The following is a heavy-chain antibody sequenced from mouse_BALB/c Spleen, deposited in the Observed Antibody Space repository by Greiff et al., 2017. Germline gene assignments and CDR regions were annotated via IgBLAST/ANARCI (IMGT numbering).Heavy chain of an antibody. CDR2: IDTSDSYT. Sequence: VQLQQPGAELVMPGASVKMSCKASGYTFTDYWMHWVKQRPGQGLEWIGAIDTSDSYTSYNQKFKGKATLTVDESSSTAYMQLSSLTSEDSAVYYCARGFHYYGYVGFFDYWGQGTTLTVSS. CDR1: GYTFTDYW. CDR3: ARGFHYYGYVGFFDY. D-gene: IGHD1-2*01. J-gene: IGHJ2*01. V-gene: IGHV1-69*01.